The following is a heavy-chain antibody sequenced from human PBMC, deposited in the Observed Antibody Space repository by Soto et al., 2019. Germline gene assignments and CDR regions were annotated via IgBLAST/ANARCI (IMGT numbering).Heavy chain of an antibody. Sequence: ASVTVSCKASVYTFTSYAIHWVRQAPGQGLEWMGWINAGDGKTIYAQKFQGRVTITEDTSTDTAYMELSSLRSEDTAVYYCATSVLRYFDWLSPGQHFDYWGQGTLVTVSS. CDR2: INAGDGKT. V-gene: IGHV1-3*01. CDR3: ATSVLRYFDWLSPGQHFDY. CDR1: VYTFTSYA. J-gene: IGHJ4*02. D-gene: IGHD3-9*01.